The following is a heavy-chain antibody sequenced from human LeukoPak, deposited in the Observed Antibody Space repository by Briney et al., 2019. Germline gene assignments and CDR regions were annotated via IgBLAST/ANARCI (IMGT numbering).Heavy chain of an antibody. CDR3: ARGRYYYDSSAERTAEYFQH. D-gene: IGHD3-22*01. Sequence: GGSLRLSCAASGFIFSSYSMNWVRQAPGKGLEWVSYISSSSSTIYYADSVKGRFTISRDNAKNSLYLQMNSLRDEDTAVYYCARGRYYYDSSAERTAEYFQHWGQGTLVTVSS. J-gene: IGHJ1*01. CDR1: GFIFSSYS. CDR2: ISSSSSTI. V-gene: IGHV3-48*02.